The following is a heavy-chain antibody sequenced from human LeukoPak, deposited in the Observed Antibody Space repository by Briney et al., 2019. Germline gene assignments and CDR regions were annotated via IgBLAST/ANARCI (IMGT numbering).Heavy chain of an antibody. CDR3: ARDREVGATGYYFDY. V-gene: IGHV4-61*02. CDR1: GVSISSGSYY. D-gene: IGHD1-26*01. Sequence: SETLSLTCTVSGVSISSGSYYWSWLRQPAGKGLEWIGRIYTSGSTTYNSSLKSRVTISLDTSKNHFSLRLSSVTAADTAVYYCARDREVGATGYYFDYWGQGTLVTVSS. J-gene: IGHJ4*02. CDR2: IYTSGST.